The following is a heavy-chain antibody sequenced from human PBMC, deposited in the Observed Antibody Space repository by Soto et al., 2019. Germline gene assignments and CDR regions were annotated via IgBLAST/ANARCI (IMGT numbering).Heavy chain of an antibody. J-gene: IGHJ4*02. CDR1: GYTFTEFD. CDR2: MNTNTGNT. CDR3: GRGRSGQIVVFY. Sequence: ASVKVSCKTSGYTFTEFDINWVRQAPGQGLEWMGWMNTNTGNTGYAQKFQGRVTMTRDMSITTVYMELNNLSPDDTAVYYCGRGRSGQIVVFYWGQGTPVTVSS. V-gene: IGHV1-8*01. D-gene: IGHD1-26*01.